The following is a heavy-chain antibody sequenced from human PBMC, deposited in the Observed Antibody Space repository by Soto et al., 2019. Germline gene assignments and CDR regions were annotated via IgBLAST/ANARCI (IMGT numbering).Heavy chain of an antibody. CDR2: IDPSDSYT. V-gene: IGHV5-10-1*01. D-gene: IGHD2-15*01. CDR1: GYSFTIYW. Sequence: SGESLKISCKGSGYSFTIYWISWVRQMPGKGLEWMGRIDPSDSYTNYSPSFQGHVTISADKSISTAYLQWSSLKASDTAMYYCARLSCSGGSCYSLGYYYYGMDVWGQGTTVTVSS. CDR3: ARLSCSGGSCYSLGYYYYGMDV. J-gene: IGHJ6*02.